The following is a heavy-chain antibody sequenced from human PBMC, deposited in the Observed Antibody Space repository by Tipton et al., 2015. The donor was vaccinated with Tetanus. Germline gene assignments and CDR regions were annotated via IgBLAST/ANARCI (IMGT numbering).Heavy chain of an antibody. CDR3: ARHQSGFFSPFDY. V-gene: IGHV4-39*01. CDR1: GGSIRGGTFY. D-gene: IGHD3-3*01. J-gene: IGHJ4*02. CDR2: IYESGDT. Sequence: TLSLTCTVSGGSIRGGTFYWGWIRQPPGKGLEWIGSIYESGDTYYIPSLKSRVTISVDTSKNHFSLNLNSMAPADTGFYYCARHQSGFFSPFDYWGQGNLVTVSS.